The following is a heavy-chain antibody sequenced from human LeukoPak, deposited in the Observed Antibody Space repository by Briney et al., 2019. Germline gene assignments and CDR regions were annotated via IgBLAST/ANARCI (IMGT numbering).Heavy chain of an antibody. CDR3: ARCRTGIAGFVY. D-gene: IGHD6-13*01. Sequence: ASETLSLTCAVSGGSISSYYWSWIRQPPGKGLEWIGYIYYSGSTNYNPSLKSRVTISVDTSKNQFSLKLSSVTAADTAVYYCARCRTGIAGFVYWARGTLLTVSS. CDR1: GGSISSYY. V-gene: IGHV4-59*01. CDR2: IYYSGST. J-gene: IGHJ4*02.